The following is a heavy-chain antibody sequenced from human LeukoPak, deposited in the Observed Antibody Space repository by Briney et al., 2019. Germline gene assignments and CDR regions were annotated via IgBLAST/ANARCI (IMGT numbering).Heavy chain of an antibody. CDR2: MSASGSHT. V-gene: IGHV3-23*01. CDR1: GFTFSDFA. CDR3: AKVRSGNNYYFDY. D-gene: IGHD1/OR15-1a*01. J-gene: IGHJ4*02. Sequence: GGSLRLSCAASGFTFSDFAMSWVRQAPGKGLEWVSGMSASGSHTHSADFVKGRFTISRDNFKNTLYLQMNGLRVEDTAVYYCAKVRSGNNYYFDYWGQGTLVTVSS.